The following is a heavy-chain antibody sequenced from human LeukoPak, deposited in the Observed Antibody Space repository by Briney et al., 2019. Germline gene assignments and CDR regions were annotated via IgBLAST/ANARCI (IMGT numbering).Heavy chain of an antibody. J-gene: IGHJ4*02. Sequence: PSETLSLTCTVSGDSIRSYYWNWIRQPPGEGLEWIGYISYSGSSKYSPSLKSRVTISVDTSKNQFSLKLSSVTAADTAVYYCAKSDGSGSYFDSWGQGTLVTVSS. CDR1: GDSIRSYY. CDR3: AKSDGSGSYFDS. V-gene: IGHV4-59*01. CDR2: ISYSGSS. D-gene: IGHD3-10*01.